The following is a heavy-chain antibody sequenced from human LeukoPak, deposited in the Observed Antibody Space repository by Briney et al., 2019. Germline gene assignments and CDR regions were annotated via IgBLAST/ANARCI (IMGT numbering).Heavy chain of an antibody. Sequence: SETLSLTCTVSGGSISSFYWSWIRQPPGKGLEWIGYIFYSGNTNYNPSLKSRVTISLDRSENQFSLKLNSVTAADSAVYYCARWRVGVGVIVATTYYFDFWGQGTLVTVSS. J-gene: IGHJ4*02. D-gene: IGHD5-12*01. CDR1: GGSISSFY. CDR3: ARWRVGVGVIVATTYYFDF. V-gene: IGHV4-59*01. CDR2: IFYSGNT.